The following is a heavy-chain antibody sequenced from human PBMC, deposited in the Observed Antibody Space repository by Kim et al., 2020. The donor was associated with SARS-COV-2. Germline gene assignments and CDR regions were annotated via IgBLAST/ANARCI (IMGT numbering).Heavy chain of an antibody. V-gene: IGHV3-7*03. CDR2: IKQDGSEK. Sequence: GGSLRLSCAASGFTFSSYWMSWVRQAPGKGLEWVANIKQDGSEKYYVDSVKGRFTISRDNAKNSLYLQMNSLRAEDTAVYYCAREYYYGSGSYYLPYAFDIWGQGTMVTVSS. CDR1: GFTFSSYW. CDR3: AREYYYGSGSYYLPYAFDI. J-gene: IGHJ3*02. D-gene: IGHD3-10*01.